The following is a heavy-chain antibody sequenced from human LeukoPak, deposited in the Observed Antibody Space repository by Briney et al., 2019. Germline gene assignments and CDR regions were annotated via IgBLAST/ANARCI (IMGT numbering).Heavy chain of an antibody. CDR1: GGSISSYY. CDR3: ARVPTGVVNNWFDP. Sequence: PSETLSLTCTVSGGSISSYYWSWIRQPAGKGLEWIGRIYTSGSTTYNPSLKNRVTMSVDTSKTQFSLKLSSVTAADTAVYYCARVPTGVVNNWFDPWGQGTLVTVSS. V-gene: IGHV4-4*07. D-gene: IGHD3-3*01. CDR2: IYTSGST. J-gene: IGHJ5*02.